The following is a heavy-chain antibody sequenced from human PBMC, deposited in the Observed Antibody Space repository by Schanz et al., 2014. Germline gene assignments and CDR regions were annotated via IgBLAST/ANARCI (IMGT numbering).Heavy chain of an antibody. V-gene: IGHV1-46*01. CDR1: GYTTFTDYY. CDR2: INPSGGST. Sequence: QVLQVQSGSELKKPGTSVKVSCKASGYTTFTDYYIHWVRQAPGQGLEWMGMINPSGGSTTYAQKFQGRVTMTRDTSTSTVYMELSSLRPEDTAVYYCARSNYYDNSDYYNSVDYWGQGTLVTVSS. J-gene: IGHJ4*02. CDR3: ARSNYYDNSDYYNSVDY. D-gene: IGHD3-22*01.